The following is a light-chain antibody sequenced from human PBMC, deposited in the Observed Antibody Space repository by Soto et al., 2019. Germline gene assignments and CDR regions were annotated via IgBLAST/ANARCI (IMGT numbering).Light chain of an antibody. Sequence: DIQMTQSPSSLSSSVGDRVTITCRASQSISSYLNWYQQKPGKAPKLLIYAASSLQSGVPSRFGGSGSGTDFTLSISSLPPEDFGTYYCQQSYRTPRTFGQATQVDIK. V-gene: IGKV1-39*01. CDR3: QQSYRTPRT. CDR1: QSISSY. CDR2: AAS. J-gene: IGKJ1*01.